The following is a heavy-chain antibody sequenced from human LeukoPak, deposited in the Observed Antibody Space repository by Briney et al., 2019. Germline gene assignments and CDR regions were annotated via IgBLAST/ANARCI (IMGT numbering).Heavy chain of an antibody. J-gene: IGHJ5*02. V-gene: IGHV4-61*02. Sequence: SQTLSLTCTVSGGSISSGSYYWSWIRQPAGKGLEWIGRIYTSGSTNYNPSLKSRVTISVDTFKNQFSLKLSSVTAADTAVYYCARSPLIPAAGWFDPWGQGTLVTVSS. D-gene: IGHD2-2*01. CDR1: GGSISSGSYY. CDR3: ARSPLIPAAGWFDP. CDR2: IYTSGST.